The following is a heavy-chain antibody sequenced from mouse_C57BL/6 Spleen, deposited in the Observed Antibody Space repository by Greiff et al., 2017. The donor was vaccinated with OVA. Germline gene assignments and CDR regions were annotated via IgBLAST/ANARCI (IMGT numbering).Heavy chain of an antibody. CDR1: GFTFSDAW. J-gene: IGHJ4*01. CDR2: IRNKANNHAT. Sequence: EVKVEESGGGLVQPGGSMKLSCAASGFTFSDAWMDWVRQSPEKGLEWVAEIRNKANNHATYYAESVKGRFTISRDDSKSSVYLQMNSLRAEDTGIYYCTLYGSSDYYAMDYWGQGTSVTVSS. CDR3: TLYGSSDYYAMDY. V-gene: IGHV6-6*01. D-gene: IGHD1-1*01.